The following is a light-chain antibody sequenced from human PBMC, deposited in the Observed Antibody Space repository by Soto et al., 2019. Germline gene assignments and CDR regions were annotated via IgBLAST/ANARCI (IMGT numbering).Light chain of an antibody. V-gene: IGKV1-5*01. CDR2: DAS. CDR1: QSISSW. Sequence: DIQRTQSPSTLSAFVGDRVTITCGASQSISSWLAWYQQKPGKAPKLLIYDASSLESGVPSRFSGSGSGTEFTLTISSLQPDDFATYPCQQYNSYSKTFGQGTKVDIK. J-gene: IGKJ1*01. CDR3: QQYNSYSKT.